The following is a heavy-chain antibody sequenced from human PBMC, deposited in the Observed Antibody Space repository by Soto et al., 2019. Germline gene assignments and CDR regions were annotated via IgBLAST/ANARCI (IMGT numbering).Heavy chain of an antibody. D-gene: IGHD5-12*01. CDR3: AGDVSGIKMATKETRFDY. J-gene: IGHJ4*02. CDR1: GGTFSSYA. CDR2: IIPIFGTA. Sequence: QVQLVQSGAEVKKPGSSVKVSCKASGGTFSSYAISWVRQAPGQGLEWMGGIIPIFGTANYAQKFQGRVTMTADESTSTAYMELSSLRSEDTAVYDCAGDVSGIKMATKETRFDYWGQGTLVTVSS. V-gene: IGHV1-69*01.